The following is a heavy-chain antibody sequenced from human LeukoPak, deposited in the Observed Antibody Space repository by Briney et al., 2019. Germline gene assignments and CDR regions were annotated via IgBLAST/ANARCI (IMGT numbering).Heavy chain of an antibody. CDR3: ARDEARRYNWFDP. CDR1: GFTFSSYS. Sequence: GGSLRLSCAASGFTFSSYSMNWVRQAPGKGLEWVSSISSSSSYIYYADSVKGRFTISRDNAKNSLYLQMNSLRAEDTAVYYCARDEARRYNWFDPXXQGTLVTVSS. J-gene: IGHJ5*02. D-gene: IGHD6-6*01. CDR2: ISSSSSYI. V-gene: IGHV3-21*01.